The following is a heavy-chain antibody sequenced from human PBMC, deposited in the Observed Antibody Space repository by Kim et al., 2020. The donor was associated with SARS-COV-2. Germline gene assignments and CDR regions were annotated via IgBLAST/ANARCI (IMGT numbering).Heavy chain of an antibody. CDR1: GFTFSTCG. CDR2: ISYDGTKK. D-gene: IGHD3-9*01. CDR3: TKDGTYYDIFSGYIPLYYFDS. V-gene: IGHV3-30*18. J-gene: IGHJ4*02. Sequence: GGSLRLSCAASGFTFSTCGMHWVRQAPGKGLEWVSLISYDGTKKDYTDSVKGRFTISRDNSKNTLYLQMNSLRAEDTAFYYCTKDGTYYDIFSGYIPLYYFDSWGQGTLVTVSS.